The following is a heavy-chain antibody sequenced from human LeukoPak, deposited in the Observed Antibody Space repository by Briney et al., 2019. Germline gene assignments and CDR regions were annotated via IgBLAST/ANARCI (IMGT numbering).Heavy chain of an antibody. Sequence: GGSLRLSCAASGFTFSSYSMNWVRQAPGKGLEWVSSISSSSSYIYYADSVKGRSTISRDNAKNSLYLQMNSLRAEDTAVYYCTRYYGSGSPPFDYWGQGTLVTVSS. CDR1: GFTFSSYS. CDR3: TRYYGSGSPPFDY. J-gene: IGHJ4*02. V-gene: IGHV3-21*01. D-gene: IGHD3-10*01. CDR2: ISSSSSYI.